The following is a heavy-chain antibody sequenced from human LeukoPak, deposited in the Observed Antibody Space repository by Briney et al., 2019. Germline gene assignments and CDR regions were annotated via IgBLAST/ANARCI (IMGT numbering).Heavy chain of an antibody. Sequence: ASETLSLTCTVSGGSISSYYWSWIRQPPGKGLEWIGYIYYSGSTNYNPSLKSRVTISVDTSKNQFSLKLSSVTAADTAVYYCARGLHQYYFDSWGQGTLVTVSS. CDR2: IYYSGST. CDR1: GGSISSYY. V-gene: IGHV4-59*01. CDR3: ARGLHQYYFDS. D-gene: IGHD2-21*01. J-gene: IGHJ4*02.